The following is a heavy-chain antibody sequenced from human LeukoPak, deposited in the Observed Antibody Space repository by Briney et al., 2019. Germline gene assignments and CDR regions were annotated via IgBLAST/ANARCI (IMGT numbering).Heavy chain of an antibody. CDR1: GFTFGDYA. CDR3: AKVDAVEYYYDSSGYYYPYYFDY. V-gene: IGHV3-23*01. J-gene: IGHJ4*02. Sequence: GGSLRLSCTASGFTFGDYAMSWVRQAPGKGLEWVSAISGSGGRTYYADSVKGRFTISRDNSKNTLHLQMNSLRAEDTAVYYCAKVDAVEYYYDSSGYYYPYYFDYWGQGTLVTVSS. D-gene: IGHD3-22*01. CDR2: ISGSGGRT.